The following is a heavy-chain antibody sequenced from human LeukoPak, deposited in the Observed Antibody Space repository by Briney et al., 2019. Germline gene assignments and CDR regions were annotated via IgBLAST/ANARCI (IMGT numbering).Heavy chain of an antibody. CDR3: AKDGGLWVSAHWGDS. CDR2: ISSSGGTI. Sequence: PGGSLRLSCAASGFTFSDYYMSWIRQAPGKGLEWVSYISSSGGTIFYADSVKGRFTISRDNSKNTLFLQMNSLRAEDTAVYYCAKDGGLWVSAHWGDSWGRGTLVTVSS. V-gene: IGHV3-11*01. CDR1: GFTFSDYY. J-gene: IGHJ4*02. D-gene: IGHD7-27*01.